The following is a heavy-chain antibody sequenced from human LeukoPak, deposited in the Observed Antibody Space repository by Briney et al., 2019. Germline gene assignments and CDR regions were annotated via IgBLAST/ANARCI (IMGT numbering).Heavy chain of an antibody. J-gene: IGHJ4*02. CDR1: GLTFSNYA. D-gene: IGHD6-19*01. V-gene: IGHV3-30*04. CDR3: ARGTPAVAGIDY. CDR2: LAHDGGDR. Sequence: PGRSLRLSCAASGLTFSNYAMPWVRQAPGKGLEWVAVLAHDGGDRYFADSVKGRFTISRDNSKNTLYLQMSSLRAEDTALYYCARGTPAVAGIDYWGQGTLVTVSS.